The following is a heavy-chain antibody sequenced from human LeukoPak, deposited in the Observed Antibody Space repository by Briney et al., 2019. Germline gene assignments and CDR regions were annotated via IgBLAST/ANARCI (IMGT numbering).Heavy chain of an antibody. D-gene: IGHD3-3*01. CDR2: ISAYNGNT. V-gene: IGHV1-18*01. J-gene: IGHJ4*02. CDR3: ARGDGSLYYDFWSGYYLNY. Sequence: GASVKVSCTASGYTFTSYGISWVRQAPGQGLEWMGWISAYNGNTNYAQKLQGRVTMTTDTSTSTAYMELRSLRSDDTAVYYCARGDGSLYYDFWSGYYLNYWGQGTLVTVSS. CDR1: GYTFTSYG.